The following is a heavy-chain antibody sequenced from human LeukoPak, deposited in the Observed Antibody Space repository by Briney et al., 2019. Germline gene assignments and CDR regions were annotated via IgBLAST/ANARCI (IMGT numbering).Heavy chain of an antibody. D-gene: IGHD4-17*01. Sequence: ASVKVSCKASGYTFSGYGFSWLRQPPGQGLEWMGRVSAYNGNTIYAQSYQGRVTMTTDTSTSTAYMELRSLRPDDTAVYYCARGAGSYGDYSLWLGYWGQGTLVTVSS. J-gene: IGHJ4*02. V-gene: IGHV1-18*01. CDR1: GYTFSGYG. CDR3: ARGAGSYGDYSLWLGY. CDR2: VSAYNGNT.